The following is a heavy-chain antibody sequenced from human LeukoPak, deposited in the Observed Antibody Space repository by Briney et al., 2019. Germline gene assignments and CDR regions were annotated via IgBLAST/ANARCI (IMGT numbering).Heavy chain of an antibody. CDR2: IYHSGST. CDR3: ARVAYSAFDI. V-gene: IGHV4-59*12. J-gene: IGHJ3*02. CDR1: GGSISSYY. D-gene: IGHD2-21*01. Sequence: SETLSLTCTVSGGSISSYYWSWIRQPPGKGLEWIGYIYHSGSTYHNPSLKSRVTISVDRSKNQFSLKLSSVTAADTAVYYCARVAYSAFDIWGQGTMVTVSS.